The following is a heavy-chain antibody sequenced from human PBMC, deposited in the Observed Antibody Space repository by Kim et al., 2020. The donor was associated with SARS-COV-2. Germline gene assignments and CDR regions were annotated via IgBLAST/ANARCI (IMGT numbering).Heavy chain of an antibody. CDR2: IYYVGTT. V-gene: IGHV4-39*07. CDR1: GGSISSSDFH. CDR3: ARDREATLGLWRDF. Sequence: SETLSLTCTVFGGSISSSDFHWGWIRQAPGKGLEWIGSIYYVGTTYYNPSLKSRVTISLDTSKNQFSLKLTSVTAADTALYYCARDREATLGLWRDFWGQGTLVTVSS. J-gene: IGHJ4*02.